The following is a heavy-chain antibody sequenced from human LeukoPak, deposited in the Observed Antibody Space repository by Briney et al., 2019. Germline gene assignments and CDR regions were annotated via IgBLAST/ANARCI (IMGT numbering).Heavy chain of an antibody. CDR3: AKVKDGCNTPWNYFDY. V-gene: IGHV3-9*01. Sequence: PGGSLRLSCAASGFTFSSYAMSRVRQAPGKVLEWVSGISWNSGSIGYADSVKGRFTISRDNAKNSLYLQMNSLRAEDTALYYCAKVKDGCNTPWNYFDYWGQGTLVTVSS. CDR2: ISWNSGSI. D-gene: IGHD5-24*01. CDR1: GFTFSSYA. J-gene: IGHJ4*02.